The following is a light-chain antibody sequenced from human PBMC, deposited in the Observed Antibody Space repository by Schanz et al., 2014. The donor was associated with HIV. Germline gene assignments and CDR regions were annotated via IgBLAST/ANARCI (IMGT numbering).Light chain of an antibody. V-gene: IGKV3-20*01. Sequence: EIVLTQSPGSLSLSPGGRATLSCGASQRLSSSYLAWYQQKRDQPPRLVIYGTSTRATGIPARFSGSGSGTDFTLTISSLEPEDFAVYYCQYFGNSGGTFGGGTKVDI. CDR1: QRLSSSY. J-gene: IGKJ4*01. CDR2: GTS. CDR3: QYFGNSGGT.